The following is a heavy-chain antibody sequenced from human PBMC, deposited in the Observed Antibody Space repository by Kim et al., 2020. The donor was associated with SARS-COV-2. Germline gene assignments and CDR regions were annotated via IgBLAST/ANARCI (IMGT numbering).Heavy chain of an antibody. CDR3: ARDYEEVVPYYYYGMDV. Sequence: VKGRFTISRDNDKNTLYLQMNSLRAEDTAVYYCARDYEEVVPYYYYGMDVWGQGTTVTVSS. V-gene: IGHV3-74*01. D-gene: IGHD2-15*01. J-gene: IGHJ6*02.